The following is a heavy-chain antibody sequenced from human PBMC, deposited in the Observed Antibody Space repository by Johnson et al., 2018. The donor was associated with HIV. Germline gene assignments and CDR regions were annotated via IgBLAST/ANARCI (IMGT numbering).Heavy chain of an antibody. V-gene: IGHV3-30*04. CDR2: ISYDGSNK. D-gene: IGHD4-17*01. CDR3: ANVEADGDYGGFLV. Sequence: QVQLVESGGGVVQPGRSLRLSCAASGFTFSSYAMHWVRQAPGKGLEWVAVISYDGSNKYYADSVKGRFTISRDNSKNTLYLQMNSLRAEDTAVYYCANVEADGDYGGFLVW. CDR1: GFTFSSYA. J-gene: IGHJ3*01.